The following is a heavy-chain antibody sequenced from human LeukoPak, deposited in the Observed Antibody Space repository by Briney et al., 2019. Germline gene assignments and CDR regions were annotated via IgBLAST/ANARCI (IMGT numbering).Heavy chain of an antibody. D-gene: IGHD6-13*01. CDR3: ARLDGNQYINSPMYSSSKRPFDY. J-gene: IGHJ4*02. CDR2: IYPGDSDT. Sequence: GESLKISCKGSGYSFTSYWIGWVRQMPGKGLEWMGIIYPGDSDTRYSPSFQGQVTISADKSISTAYLQWSSLKASDTAMYYCARLDGNQYINSPMYSSSKRPFDYWGQGTLVTVSS. CDR1: GYSFTSYW. V-gene: IGHV5-51*01.